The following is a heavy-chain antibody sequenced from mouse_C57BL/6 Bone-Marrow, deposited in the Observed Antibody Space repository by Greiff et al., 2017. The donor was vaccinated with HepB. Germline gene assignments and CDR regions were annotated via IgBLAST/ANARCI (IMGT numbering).Heavy chain of an antibody. D-gene: IGHD2-3*01. CDR2: ISSGGSYT. CDR3: ARQAGGYYVGYYAMDY. CDR1: GFTFSSYG. J-gene: IGHJ4*01. V-gene: IGHV5-6*02. Sequence: EVKLVESGGDLVKPGGSLKLSCAASGFTFSSYGMSWVRQTPDKRLEWVATISSGGSYTYYPDSVKGRFTISRDNAKNTLYLQMSSLKSEDTAMYYCARQAGGYYVGYYAMDYWGQGTSVTVSS.